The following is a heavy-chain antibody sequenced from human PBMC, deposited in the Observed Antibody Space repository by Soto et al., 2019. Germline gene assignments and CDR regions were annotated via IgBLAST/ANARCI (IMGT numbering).Heavy chain of an antibody. V-gene: IGHV3-23*01. CDR1: GFSFSSYA. CDR3: AKRATGTYFEY. J-gene: IGHJ4*02. CDR2: ISGSGDST. Sequence: EVQLLESGGGLVQPGGSLRLSCAASGFSFSSYAMNWVRQAPGKGLEWVSVISGSGDSTYYADSVKGRFTISRYNSKYTLYLQMNSLRAEYTAVYYCAKRATGTYFEYWGQGTLFTVSS. D-gene: IGHD1-1*01.